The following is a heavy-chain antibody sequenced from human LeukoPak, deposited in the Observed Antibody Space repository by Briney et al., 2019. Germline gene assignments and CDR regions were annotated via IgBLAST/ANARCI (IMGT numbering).Heavy chain of an antibody. Sequence: PGGSLRLSCAASGFTFSSYGMYWVRQAPGKGLEWVAFIRYDGSNKYYADSVKGRFTISRDNSKNTLYLQMNSLRAEDTAVYYCAKDRHRYFGSFDIWGQGTMVTVSS. V-gene: IGHV3-30*02. J-gene: IGHJ3*02. CDR3: AKDRHRYFGSFDI. D-gene: IGHD3-3*01. CDR2: IRYDGSNK. CDR1: GFTFSSYG.